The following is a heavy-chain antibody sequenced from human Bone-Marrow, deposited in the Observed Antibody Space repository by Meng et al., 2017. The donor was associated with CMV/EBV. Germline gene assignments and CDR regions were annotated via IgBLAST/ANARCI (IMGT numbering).Heavy chain of an antibody. CDR3: AQMLYDFWSGYQTLDYYYYGMDV. Sequence: ASVKVSCKASGYTFTGYYMHWVRQAPGQGLEWMGWINPNSGGTNYAQKFQGRVTMTRDTSISTAYMELSSLRSEDTAVYYCAQMLYDFWSGYQTLDYYYYGMDVWGQGTTVTVSS. CDR2: INPNSGGT. V-gene: IGHV1-2*02. D-gene: IGHD3-3*01. CDR1: GYTFTGYY. J-gene: IGHJ6*02.